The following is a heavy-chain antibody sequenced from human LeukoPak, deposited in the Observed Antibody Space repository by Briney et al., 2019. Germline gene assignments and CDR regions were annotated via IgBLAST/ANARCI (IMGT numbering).Heavy chain of an antibody. V-gene: IGHV1-69*13. CDR3: ARGGGFIDN. CDR2: IIPSFCTA. J-gene: IGHJ4*02. Sequence: RSSVKVSCKSCVCTFSSYAISGVRQAPGQGREGMGGIIPSFCTANYAQKFQGRVTITADESTRTAYMELSSLRSEDTAVYYCARGGGFIDNWGQGTLVTVSS. CDR1: VCTFSSYA. D-gene: IGHD5-12*01.